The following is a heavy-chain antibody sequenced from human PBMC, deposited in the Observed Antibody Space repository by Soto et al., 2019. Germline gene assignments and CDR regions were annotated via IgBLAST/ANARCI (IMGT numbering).Heavy chain of an antibody. CDR1: GFTFSNSV. D-gene: IGHD4-4*01. CDR2: IGPSGNT. V-gene: IGHV3-23*01. Sequence: GGSLRLSCAASGFTFSNSVMRWGRQAPGQGLEWVSSIGPSGNTYYSDAVKGRFTISRDISKNTLFLQMDSLRAEDTATYYCAKLLHNSYYNVMDVWGQGTTVTVSS. J-gene: IGHJ6*02. CDR3: AKLLHNSYYNVMDV.